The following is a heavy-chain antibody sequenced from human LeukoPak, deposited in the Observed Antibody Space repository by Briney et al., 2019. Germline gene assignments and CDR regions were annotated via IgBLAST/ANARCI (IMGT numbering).Heavy chain of an antibody. Sequence: SETLSLTCTVSGGSISSGSYYWSWIRQPAGKGLEWIGRIYTSGSTNYNPSLKSRVTISVDTSKNQFSLKLSSVTAADTAVYYCAGSARYDFWSGYSGRDAFDIWGQGTMVTVSS. D-gene: IGHD3-3*01. CDR1: GGSISSGSYY. V-gene: IGHV4-61*02. CDR2: IYTSGST. J-gene: IGHJ3*02. CDR3: AGSARYDFWSGYSGRDAFDI.